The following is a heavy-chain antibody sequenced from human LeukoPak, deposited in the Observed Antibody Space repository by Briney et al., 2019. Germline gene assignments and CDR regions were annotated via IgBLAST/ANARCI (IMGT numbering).Heavy chain of an antibody. CDR1: GGTFSSYA. V-gene: IGHV1-69*13. CDR2: IIPIFGTA. J-gene: IGHJ5*02. Sequence: SVKVSCKASGGTFSSYAISWVRQAPGQGLEWMGGIIPIFGTANYAQKIQGRVTITADESTSTAYMELSSLRSEDTAVYYCARDVVVPAAIEADWFDPWGQGTLVTVSS. CDR3: ARDVVVPAAIEADWFDP. D-gene: IGHD2-2*01.